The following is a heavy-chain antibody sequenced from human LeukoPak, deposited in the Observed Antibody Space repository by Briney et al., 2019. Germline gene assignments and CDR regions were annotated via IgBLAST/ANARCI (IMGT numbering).Heavy chain of an antibody. Sequence: SETLSLTCTVSGGSISSYYWSWIRQPPGKGLEWIGYIYYSGSTNYNPSLKSRVTISVDTSKNQFSLKLSSVTAADTAVYYCASGSSGKNYYYYMGVWGKGTTVTVSS. D-gene: IGHD6-19*01. CDR3: ASGSSGKNYYYYMGV. J-gene: IGHJ6*03. V-gene: IGHV4-59*01. CDR1: GGSISSYY. CDR2: IYYSGST.